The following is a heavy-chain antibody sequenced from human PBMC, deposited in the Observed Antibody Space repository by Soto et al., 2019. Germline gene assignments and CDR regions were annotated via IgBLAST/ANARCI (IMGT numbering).Heavy chain of an antibody. CDR1: GFTFTSYP. V-gene: IGHV3-23*01. Sequence: EVQLLESGGGLVHPGGSLRLSCAASGFTFTSYPMSWVRQAPGRGLEWVSSISAAGGRTYYADSVKGRFIISTDNSKNTLFLQMNSLRAEDTAVYYCAKGRIIMVWTVTTTFDQWGQGTLVTVSS. CDR3: AKGRIIMVWTVTTTFDQ. D-gene: IGHD3-10*01. CDR2: ISAAGGRT. J-gene: IGHJ4*02.